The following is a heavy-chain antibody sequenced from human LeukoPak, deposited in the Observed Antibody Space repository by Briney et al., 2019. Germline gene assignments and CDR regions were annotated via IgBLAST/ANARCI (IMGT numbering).Heavy chain of an antibody. J-gene: IGHJ4*02. Sequence: GASVKVSCKASGYTFTMYYIHWVRQAPGQGLEWMGWISAYNGNTNYAQKLQGRVTMTTDTSTSTAYMELRSLRSDDTAVYYCARMPLLGYCSSTSCYRGTDFDYWGQGTLVTVSS. CDR3: ARMPLLGYCSSTSCYRGTDFDY. CDR1: GYTFTMYY. CDR2: ISAYNGNT. D-gene: IGHD2-2*01. V-gene: IGHV1-18*04.